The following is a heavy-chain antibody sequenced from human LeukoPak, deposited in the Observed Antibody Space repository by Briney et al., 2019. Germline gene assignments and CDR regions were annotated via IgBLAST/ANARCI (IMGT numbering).Heavy chain of an antibody. D-gene: IGHD2-2*01. Sequence: PGGSLRLSCAASGFTFSSYAMSWVSQAPGKGLEWVSAISGSGGSTYYADSVKGRFTISRDNSKNTLYLQMNSLRAEDTAVYYCAKDGHVVVPVGPGPWGQGTLVTVSS. V-gene: IGHV3-23*01. CDR1: GFTFSSYA. CDR2: ISGSGGST. CDR3: AKDGHVVVPVGPGP. J-gene: IGHJ5*02.